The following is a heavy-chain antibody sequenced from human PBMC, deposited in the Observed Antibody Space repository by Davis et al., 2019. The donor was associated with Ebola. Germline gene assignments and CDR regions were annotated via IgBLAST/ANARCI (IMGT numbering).Heavy chain of an antibody. J-gene: IGHJ6*02. Sequence: GESLKISCEVSGYTFTTYWIGWVRQMPGKGLEWMGIIYPGYSDTIYSPSFQGQVTISADKSVSTAYLQWSSLKASDTAMYYCAKTSNVGYYYGMDVWGQGTTVTVSS. CDR2: IYPGYSDT. CDR1: GYTFTTYW. CDR3: AKTSNVGYYYGMDV. D-gene: IGHD1-26*01. V-gene: IGHV5-51*01.